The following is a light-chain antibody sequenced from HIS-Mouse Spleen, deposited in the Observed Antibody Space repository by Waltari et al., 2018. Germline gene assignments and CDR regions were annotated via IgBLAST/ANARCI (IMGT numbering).Light chain of an antibody. V-gene: IGLV2-11*02. Sequence: QSALTQPRSVSGSPGQSVTIPCTGSSSDVGGYNYAPWYQQHPGKAPKPMIYDVSKRPSGVPDRFSGSKSGNTASLTISGLQAEDEADYYCCSYAGSYTLVFGGGTKLTVL. CDR1: SSDVGGYNY. J-gene: IGLJ2*01. CDR2: DVS. CDR3: CSYAGSYTLV.